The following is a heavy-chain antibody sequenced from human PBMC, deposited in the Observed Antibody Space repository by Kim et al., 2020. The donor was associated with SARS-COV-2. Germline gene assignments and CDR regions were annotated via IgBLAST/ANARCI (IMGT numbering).Heavy chain of an antibody. J-gene: IGHJ3*02. CDR2: IIPIFGTA. Sequence: SVKVSCKASGGTFSSYAISWVRQAPGQGLEWMGGIIPIFGTANYAQKFQGRVTITADESTSTAYMELSSLRSEDTAVYYCARGWAVAGIDAFDIWGQGTMVTVSS. D-gene: IGHD6-19*01. CDR3: ARGWAVAGIDAFDI. V-gene: IGHV1-69*13. CDR1: GGTFSSYA.